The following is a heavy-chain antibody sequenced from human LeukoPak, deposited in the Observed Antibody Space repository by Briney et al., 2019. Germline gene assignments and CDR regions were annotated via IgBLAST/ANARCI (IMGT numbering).Heavy chain of an antibody. CDR3: ARERPREVGALEDFDY. CDR2: IYHSGST. CDR1: GYSISSGYY. V-gene: IGHV4-38-2*02. D-gene: IGHD1-26*01. J-gene: IGHJ4*02. Sequence: PSETLSLTCTVSGYSISSGYYGGWIRQPPGMGLEGIGSIYHSGSTYYNPSLKSRVTISVDTSKNQFSLKLSSVTAADTAVYYCARERPREVGALEDFDYWGQGTLVTVSS.